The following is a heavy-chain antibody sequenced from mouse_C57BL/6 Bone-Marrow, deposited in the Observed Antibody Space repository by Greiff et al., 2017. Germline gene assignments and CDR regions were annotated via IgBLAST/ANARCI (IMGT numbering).Heavy chain of an antibody. Sequence: VHVKQSGAELVRPGASVKLSCTASGFNIKDDYMHWVKQRPEQGLEWIGWIDPENGDTEYASKFQGKATITADTSSNTAYLQLSSLTSEDTAVYYCTTLYYPLHYWGQGTTLTVSA. V-gene: IGHV14-4*01. J-gene: IGHJ2*01. D-gene: IGHD1-1*01. CDR1: GFNIKDDY. CDR2: IDPENGDT. CDR3: TTLYYPLHY.